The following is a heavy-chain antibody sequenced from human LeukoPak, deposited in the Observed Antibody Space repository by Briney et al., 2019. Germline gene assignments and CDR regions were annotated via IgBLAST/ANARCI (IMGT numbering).Heavy chain of an antibody. CDR1: GSTFTGYY. D-gene: IGHD6-6*01. CDR3: ARWYSSSGEDY. V-gene: IGHV1-2*02. Sequence: ASVTVSCKASGSTFTGYYMHWVRQAPGQGLEWMGWINPNSGGTNYAQKFQGRVTMTRDTSISTAYMKLSRLRSDDTAVYYCARWYSSSGEDYWGQGTLVTVSS. J-gene: IGHJ4*02. CDR2: INPNSGGT.